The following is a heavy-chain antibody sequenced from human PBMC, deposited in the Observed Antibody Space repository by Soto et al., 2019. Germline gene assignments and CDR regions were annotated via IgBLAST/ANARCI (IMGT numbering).Heavy chain of an antibody. CDR3: ARDQPTVTTGSAFDI. Sequence: GASVKVSCKASGGTFSSYAISWVRQAPGQGLEWMGGIIPIFGTANYAQKFQGRVTITADESTSTAYMELSSLRSEDTAVYYCARDQPTVTTGSAFDIWGQGTMVTVSS. CDR1: GGTFSSYA. J-gene: IGHJ3*02. V-gene: IGHV1-69*13. D-gene: IGHD4-17*01. CDR2: IIPIFGTA.